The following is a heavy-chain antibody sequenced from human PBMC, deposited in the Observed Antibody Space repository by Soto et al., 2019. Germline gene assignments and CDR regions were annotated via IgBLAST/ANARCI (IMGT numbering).Heavy chain of an antibody. CDR3: ARQAWEDIVTYGMDV. J-gene: IGHJ6*02. V-gene: IGHV5-51*01. CDR1: GYSFTSYW. D-gene: IGHD5-12*01. Sequence: PGESLKISCKGSGYSFTSYWIGWVRQMPGKGLEWMGIIYPGDSDTRYSPSFQGQVTISADKSISTAYLQWSSLKASDTAMYYCARQAWEDIVTYGMDVWGQGTTVTVSS. CDR2: IYPGDSDT.